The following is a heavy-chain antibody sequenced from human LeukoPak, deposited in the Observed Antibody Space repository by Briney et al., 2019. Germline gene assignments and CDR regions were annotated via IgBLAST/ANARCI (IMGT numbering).Heavy chain of an antibody. D-gene: IGHD1-1*01. Sequence: SETLSLTCAVHGGSLSGFYWSWIRQPPGKGLEWIGEINHSGTNNYNPSLKSRVTISVDTSKNQVSLDLASVTAADTAVYYCARASSFDKTTRWNPAYFGPWGPGSLVTVAS. J-gene: IGHJ5*02. CDR1: GGSLSGFY. CDR2: INHSGTN. V-gene: IGHV4-34*01. CDR3: ARASSFDKTTRWNPAYFGP.